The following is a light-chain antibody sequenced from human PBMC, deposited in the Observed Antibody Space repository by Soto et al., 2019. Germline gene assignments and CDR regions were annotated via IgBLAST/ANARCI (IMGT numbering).Light chain of an antibody. J-gene: IGLJ1*01. CDR1: SSDFGGYNY. CDR3: SSYTSSSTLDV. Sequence: QSVLTQPASVSGSPGQSITISCTGTSSDFGGYNYVSWYQQHPGKAPKLMIYDVSNRPSGVSNRFSGSKSGNTASLTISGFQVEDEADYYCSSYTSSSTLDVFGTGTKVTVL. CDR2: DVS. V-gene: IGLV2-14*01.